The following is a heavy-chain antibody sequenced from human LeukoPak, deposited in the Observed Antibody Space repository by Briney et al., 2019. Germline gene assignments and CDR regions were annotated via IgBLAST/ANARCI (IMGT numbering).Heavy chain of an antibody. J-gene: IGHJ4*02. CDR3: ARGPAGYN. CDR1: GFTVSSNH. CDR2: IYSGGST. V-gene: IGHV3-53*01. Sequence: GGSLRLSCAASGFTVSSNHMSWVRQAPGKGLEWVSVIYSGGSTDYADSVKGRFTISRDNSKNTLYLQMNSLRAEDTAVNHCARGPAGYNWGQGTLVTVSS. D-gene: IGHD1-1*01.